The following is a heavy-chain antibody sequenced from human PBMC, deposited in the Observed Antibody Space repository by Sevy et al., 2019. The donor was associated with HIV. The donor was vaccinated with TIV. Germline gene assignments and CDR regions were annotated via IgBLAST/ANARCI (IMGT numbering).Heavy chain of an antibody. D-gene: IGHD6-19*01. J-gene: IGHJ6*03. Sequence: ASVKVSCKASGGTFSSYAISWVRQAPGQGLEWMGGIIPIFGTANYAQKFQGRVTITADKSTSTAYMELSSLRSEDTAVYYCASSEWLANYYYYYYRDVWGKGTTVTVSS. CDR2: IIPIFGTA. V-gene: IGHV1-69*06. CDR3: ASSEWLANYYYYYYRDV. CDR1: GGTFSSYA.